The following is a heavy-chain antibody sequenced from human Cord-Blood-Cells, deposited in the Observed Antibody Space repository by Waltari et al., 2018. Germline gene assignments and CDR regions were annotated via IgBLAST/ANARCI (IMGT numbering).Heavy chain of an antibody. Sequence: QVQLQQWGAGLLKPSETLSLTCAVYGGSFSGYYWSWIRQPPGKGLEWIGEIIHSGSTNYNPSLKSRVTISVDTSKNQFSLKLSSVTAADTAVYYCARVVNGDAFDIWGQGTMVTVSS. J-gene: IGHJ3*02. D-gene: IGHD2-21*01. CDR3: ARVVNGDAFDI. V-gene: IGHV4-34*12. CDR2: IIHSGST. CDR1: GGSFSGYY.